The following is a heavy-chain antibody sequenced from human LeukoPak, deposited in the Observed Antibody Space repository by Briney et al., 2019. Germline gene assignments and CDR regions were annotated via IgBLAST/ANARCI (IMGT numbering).Heavy chain of an antibody. CDR3: ARLSRPRGSAWYYFDY. CDR2: VKNRINSYTT. V-gene: IGHV3-72*01. D-gene: IGHD6-19*01. CDR1: GFTFSDHY. Sequence: GRSLRLSCAGSGFTFSDHYMDSVRQAPGKGLEWVVRVKNRINSYTTIYAASVEGRFTISRDDSKNSLYLQMNSLKTEDTAVYYCARLSRPRGSAWYYFDYWGQGTLVTVSS. J-gene: IGHJ4*02.